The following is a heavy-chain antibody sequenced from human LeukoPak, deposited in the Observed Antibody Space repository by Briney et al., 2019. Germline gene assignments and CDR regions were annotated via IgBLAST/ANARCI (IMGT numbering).Heavy chain of an antibody. CDR1: GGSISSYY. D-gene: IGHD4-11*01. Sequence: TSETLSLTCSVSGGSISSYYWSWIRQPPGKGLEWIGYIYYTGATYYKPSLESRVTISIDTSKRQLSLELRSVTAADTAVYFCARDRRESSKANDAFDIWGQGTMVTVSS. V-gene: IGHV4-59*01. J-gene: IGHJ3*02. CDR3: ARDRRESSKANDAFDI. CDR2: IYYTGAT.